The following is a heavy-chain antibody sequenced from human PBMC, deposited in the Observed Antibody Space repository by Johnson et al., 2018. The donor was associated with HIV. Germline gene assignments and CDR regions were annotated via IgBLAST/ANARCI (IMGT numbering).Heavy chain of an antibody. CDR2: ISSDGSNK. V-gene: IGHV3-30-3*01. D-gene: IGHD3-16*01. J-gene: IGHJ3*02. CDR3: ARERGAKTEGDRAFDI. Sequence: VQLVESGGGVVQPGRSLRLSCAASGFTFSSYAMHWVRQAPGKGLEWVAVISSDGSNKYYADSVKGRFTIYRDNSKNTLYLQMNSLRAEDTAVYYCARERGAKTEGDRAFDIWGQGTMVTVSS. CDR1: GFTFSSYA.